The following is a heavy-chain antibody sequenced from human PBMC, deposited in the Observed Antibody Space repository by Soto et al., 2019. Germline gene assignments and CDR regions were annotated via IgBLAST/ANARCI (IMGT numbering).Heavy chain of an antibody. CDR2: IWYDGSNK. J-gene: IGHJ3*02. V-gene: IGHV3-33*01. D-gene: IGHD2-15*01. CDR3: AREIAGTDAFDI. CDR1: GFTFSSYG. Sequence: GGSLRLSCAASGFTFSSYGMHWVRQAPGKGREWVAVIWYDGSNKHYADSVKGRFTISRDNSKNTLYLQMNSLRAEDTAVYYCAREIAGTDAFDIWGQGTMVTVSS.